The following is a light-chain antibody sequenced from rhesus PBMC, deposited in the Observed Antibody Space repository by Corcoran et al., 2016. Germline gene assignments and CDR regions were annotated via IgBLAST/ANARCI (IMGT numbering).Light chain of an antibody. CDR1: QGISSY. Sequence: DIQMTQSPSSLSAAVGDTGTITCRASQGISSYLNRFQQKPGKAPKFLIYAASCLESGVPSRFRGSGSGTDFTLTISSLQPEDFAAYYSLQYNSYPWTFCRGTKVEIK. V-gene: IGKV1-28*02. CDR3: LQYNSYPWT. J-gene: IGKJ1*01. CDR2: AAS.